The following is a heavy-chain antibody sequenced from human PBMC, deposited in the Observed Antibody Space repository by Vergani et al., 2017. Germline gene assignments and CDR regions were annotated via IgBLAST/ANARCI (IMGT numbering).Heavy chain of an antibody. V-gene: IGHV1-69*01. CDR1: GGTFSSYA. Sequence: QVQLVQSGAEVKKPGSSVKVSCKASGGTFSSYAISWVRQAPGQGLEWMGGIIPIFGTANYAQKFQGRVTITADESTSTAYIDVSSLRSEDTAVYYCALGYYDSSGYPSWYFDRWGRGTLVTVSA. CDR2: IIPIFGTA. D-gene: IGHD3-22*01. CDR3: ALGYYDSSGYPSWYFDR. J-gene: IGHJ2*01.